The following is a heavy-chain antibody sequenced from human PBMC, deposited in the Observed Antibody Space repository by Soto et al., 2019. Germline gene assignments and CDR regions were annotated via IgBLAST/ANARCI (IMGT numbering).Heavy chain of an antibody. CDR2: IDWDDDK. Sequence: VSGPTLVNPTQTLTLTCTFSGFSLSTSGMRVSWIRQPPGKALEWLARIDWDDDKFYSTSLKTRLTISKDTSKNQVVLTMTNVDPVDTATYYCARIRGYNWNDEWFDPWGQGTLVTVTS. D-gene: IGHD1-20*01. J-gene: IGHJ5*02. CDR1: GFSLSTSGMR. CDR3: ARIRGYNWNDEWFDP. V-gene: IGHV2-70*04.